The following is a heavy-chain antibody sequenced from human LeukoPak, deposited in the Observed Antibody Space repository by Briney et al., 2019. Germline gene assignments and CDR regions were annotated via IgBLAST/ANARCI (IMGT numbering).Heavy chain of an antibody. Sequence: PGGSLRLSCAASGFTFSSYGMSWVRQAPGKGLEWVSAISGSGGSTYYADSVKGRFTISRDNSKNTLYLQMNSLRAEDTAMYYCAREDASSGDLSATWWFDYWGQGTLVTVSS. V-gene: IGHV3-23*01. CDR2: ISGSGGST. D-gene: IGHD3-16*02. CDR1: GFTFSSYG. CDR3: AREDASSGDLSATWWFDY. J-gene: IGHJ4*02.